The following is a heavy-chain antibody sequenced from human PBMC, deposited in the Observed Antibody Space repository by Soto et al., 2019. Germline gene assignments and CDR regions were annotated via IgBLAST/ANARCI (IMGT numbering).Heavy chain of an antibody. J-gene: IGHJ2*01. Sequence: QVQLQESGPGLVKPSQTLSLTCTVSGGSISSGGYYWSWIRQHPGKGLEWIGYIYYSGSTYYNPSLKSRVAISVDTSKNQFSLKLSSVTAADTAVYYCARDQVDRWYFDLWGRGTLVTVSS. CDR1: GGSISSGGYY. D-gene: IGHD5-12*01. CDR2: IYYSGST. V-gene: IGHV4-31*03. CDR3: ARDQVDRWYFDL.